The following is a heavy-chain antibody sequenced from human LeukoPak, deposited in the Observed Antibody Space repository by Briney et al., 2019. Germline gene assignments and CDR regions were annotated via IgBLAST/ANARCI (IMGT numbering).Heavy chain of an antibody. CDR3: ARAHRPTTHFDY. J-gene: IGHJ4*02. V-gene: IGHV4-59*01. CDR2: IYYSGST. Sequence: SETLSLTCTVSGGSISSYYWSWIRQPPGKGLEWIGYIYYSGSTNYNPSLKSRVTISVDTSKNQFSLKLSSVTAAGTAVYYCARAHRPTTHFDYWGQGTLVTVSS. D-gene: IGHD1-7*01. CDR1: GGSISSYY.